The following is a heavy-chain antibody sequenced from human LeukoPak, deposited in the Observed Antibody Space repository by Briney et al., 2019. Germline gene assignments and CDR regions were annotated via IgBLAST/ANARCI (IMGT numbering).Heavy chain of an antibody. CDR2: IYYSGST. J-gene: IGHJ6*03. V-gene: IGHV4-59*11. CDR3: ARDRAFSGCSSTSCYSYYYYYMDV. D-gene: IGHD2-2*02. Sequence: SETLSLTCTVSGGSISSHYWSWIRQPPGKGLEWIGYIYYSGSTNYNPSLKSRVTISVDTSKNQFSLKLSSVTAADTAVYYCARDRAFSGCSSTSCYSYYYYYMDVWGKGTTVIVSS. CDR1: GGSISSHY.